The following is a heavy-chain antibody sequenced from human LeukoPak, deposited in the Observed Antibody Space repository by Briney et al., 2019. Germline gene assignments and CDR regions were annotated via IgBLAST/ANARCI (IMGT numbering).Heavy chain of an antibody. V-gene: IGHV3-23*01. Sequence: GGTLRLSCAASGFTFSSYAMSWVRQAPGKGREWGSAISGSGGSTYYADPVKGRFTISRANSKNKLYLKMNSLRAEDTAVYYCANGGTYCSSTSCYLNFDYWGQGTLVTVSS. CDR2: ISGSGGST. D-gene: IGHD2-2*01. J-gene: IGHJ4*02. CDR3: ANGGTYCSSTSCYLNFDY. CDR1: GFTFSSYA.